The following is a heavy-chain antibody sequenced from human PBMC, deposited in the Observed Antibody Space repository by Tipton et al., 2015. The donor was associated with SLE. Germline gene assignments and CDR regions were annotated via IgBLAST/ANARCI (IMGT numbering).Heavy chain of an antibody. J-gene: IGHJ4*02. CDR1: GYTFTSYG. V-gene: IGHV1-18*01. CDR2: ISTYNGNT. CDR3: ALWPITIFGVVAYY. D-gene: IGHD3-3*01. Sequence: QSGAEVKNPGASVKVSCKASGYTFTSYGISWVRQAPGQGLEWMGWISTYNGNTHYTQNLQGRVTMTTYTSTSTAYMELRSLRSDDTAVYYCALWPITIFGVVAYYWGQGTLVTVSS.